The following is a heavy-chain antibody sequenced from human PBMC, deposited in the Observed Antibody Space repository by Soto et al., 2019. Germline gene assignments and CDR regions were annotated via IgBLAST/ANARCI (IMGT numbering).Heavy chain of an antibody. D-gene: IGHD2-2*01. J-gene: IGHJ4*02. V-gene: IGHV3-74*01. CDR2: INSDGTST. CDR3: ARKYCSTTSCPYFDY. CDR1: GFTFSSNW. Sequence: GGSLRLSCAASGFTFSSNWMHWVRQAPGKGLVWVSRINSDGTSTSYADSVKGRFTISRDNAKNTLYLQMNSLRAEDTAVYYCARKYCSTTSCPYFDYWGQGTLVTVSS.